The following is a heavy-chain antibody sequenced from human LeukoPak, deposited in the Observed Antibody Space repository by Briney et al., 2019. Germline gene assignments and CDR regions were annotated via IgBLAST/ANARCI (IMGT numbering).Heavy chain of an antibody. Sequence: PSETLSLTCAVSGGSISSGGYSWSWIRQPPGKGLEWIGYIYHSGSTYYNPSLKSRVTISVDRSKNQFSLKLSSVTAADTVVYYCARGGARGVVKPEDYWGQGTLVTVSS. CDR3: ARGGARGVVKPEDY. CDR2: IYHSGST. D-gene: IGHD3-3*01. V-gene: IGHV4-30-2*01. CDR1: GGSISSGGYS. J-gene: IGHJ4*02.